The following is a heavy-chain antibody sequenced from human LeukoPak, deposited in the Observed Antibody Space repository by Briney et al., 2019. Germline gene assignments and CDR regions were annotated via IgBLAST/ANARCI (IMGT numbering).Heavy chain of an antibody. V-gene: IGHV1-2*02. D-gene: IGHD2-8*01. CDR1: GYTFTGYY. CDR2: INPNSGGT. Sequence: GASVKVSCKASGYTFTGYYMHWVRQAPGQGLEWMGWINPNSGGTNYAQKFQGRVTMTRDTSIRTSYMELSRLRSDDTAVYYCAREDLGYCTNGVCPHYYYYYGMDLWGHGTTVTVSS. J-gene: IGHJ6*02. CDR3: AREDLGYCTNGVCPHYYYYYGMDL.